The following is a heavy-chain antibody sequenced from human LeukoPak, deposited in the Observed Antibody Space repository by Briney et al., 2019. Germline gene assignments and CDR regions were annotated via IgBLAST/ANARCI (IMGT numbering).Heavy chain of an antibody. CDR3: ARDLRAYCGGDCPSSY. J-gene: IGHJ4*02. CDR1: GYTFTSYY. D-gene: IGHD2-21*02. CDR2: INPNSGGT. V-gene: IGHV1-2*02. Sequence: ASVKVSCRASGYTFTSYYMHWVRQAPGQGLEWMGWINPNSGGTNYAQKFQGRVTMTRDTSISTAYMELSRLRSDDTAVYYCARDLRAYCGGDCPSSYWGQGTLVTASS.